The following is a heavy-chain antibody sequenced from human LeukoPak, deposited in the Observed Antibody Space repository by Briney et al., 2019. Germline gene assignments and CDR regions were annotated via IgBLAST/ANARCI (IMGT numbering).Heavy chain of an antibody. CDR1: GFTVSSNY. V-gene: IGHV3-66*01. D-gene: IGHD5-12*01. CDR2: IYSGGST. J-gene: IGHJ4*02. CDR3: ARGRLVATVKSLFDY. Sequence: GGSLRLSCAASGFTVSSNYMSWVRQAPGKGLEGVSVIYSGGSTYYADSVKGRFTISRDNSKNTLFLQMDSLRAEDTAVYYCARGRLVATVKSLFDYWGQGTLVTVSS.